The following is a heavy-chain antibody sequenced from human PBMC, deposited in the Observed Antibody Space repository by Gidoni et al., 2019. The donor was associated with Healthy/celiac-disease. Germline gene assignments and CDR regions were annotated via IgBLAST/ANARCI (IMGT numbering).Heavy chain of an antibody. CDR3: ASRYYYGSGSYVEAFDI. J-gene: IGHJ3*02. D-gene: IGHD3-10*01. CDR2: IIPIFGTA. V-gene: IGHV1-69*01. CDR1: GGTFSSSA. Sequence: VQLVQSGAEVKKPGSSVKVSCKASGGTFSSSAISWVRQAPGQGLEWMGGIIPIFGTANYAQKFQGRVTITADESTSTAYRELSSLRSEDTAVYYCASRYYYGSGSYVEAFDIWGQGTMVTVSS.